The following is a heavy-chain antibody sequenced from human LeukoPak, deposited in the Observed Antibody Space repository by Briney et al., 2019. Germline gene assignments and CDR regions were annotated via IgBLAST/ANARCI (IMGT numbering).Heavy chain of an antibody. CDR2: ISYDGSNK. CDR1: GFTFSSYA. CDR3: ARESVAGNYYYYYMDV. J-gene: IGHJ6*03. V-gene: IGHV3-30*04. D-gene: IGHD6-19*01. Sequence: GGSLRLSCAASGFTFSSYAMHWVRQAPGKGLEWVAVISYDGSNKYYAGSVKGRFTISRDNSKNTLYLQMNSLRAEDTAVYYCARESVAGNYYYYYMDVWGKGTTVTVSS.